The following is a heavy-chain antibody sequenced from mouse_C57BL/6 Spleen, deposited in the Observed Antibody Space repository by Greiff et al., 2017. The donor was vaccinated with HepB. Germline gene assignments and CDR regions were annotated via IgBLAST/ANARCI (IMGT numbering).Heavy chain of an antibody. CDR1: GFTFSSYG. CDR2: ISSGGSYT. CDR3: ARQRDYGSTYFDY. J-gene: IGHJ2*01. V-gene: IGHV5-6*02. Sequence: DVMLVESGGDLVKPGGSLKLSCAASGFTFSSYGMSWVRQTPDKRLEWVATISSGGSYTYYPDSVKGRFTISRDNAKNTLYLQMSSLKSEDTAMYYCARQRDYGSTYFDYWGQGTTLTVSS. D-gene: IGHD1-1*01.